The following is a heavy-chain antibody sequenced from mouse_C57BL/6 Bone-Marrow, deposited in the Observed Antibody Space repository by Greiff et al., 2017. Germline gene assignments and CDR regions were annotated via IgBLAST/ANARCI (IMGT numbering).Heavy chain of an antibody. CDR3: ARNFSVDPVYYAMDY. J-gene: IGHJ4*01. D-gene: IGHD1-1*01. V-gene: IGHV2-2*01. CDR1: GFSLTSYG. Sequence: VKLLESGPGLVQPSQSLSITCTVSGFSLTSYGVHWVRQSPGKGLEWLGVIWSGGSTDYNAAFISRLSISKDNSKSQVFFKMNSLQADDTAIYYCARNFSVDPVYYAMDYWGQGTSVTVSS. CDR2: IWSGGST.